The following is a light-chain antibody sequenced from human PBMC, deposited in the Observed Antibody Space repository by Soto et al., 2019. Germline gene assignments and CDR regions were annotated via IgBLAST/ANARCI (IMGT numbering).Light chain of an antibody. CDR3: VSYTDTDTLV. CDR1: NTDVGQDNS. CDR2: EVT. V-gene: IGLV2-14*01. Sequence: QSVLTQPASVSGSRGQSTTISCVGRNTDVGQDNSVSWYQQGPGKAPKLLIFEVTNRPSGVSSRFSGSRSANTASLTISGLQPDDEGDYFCVSYTDTDTLVFGTGTKVTVL. J-gene: IGLJ1*01.